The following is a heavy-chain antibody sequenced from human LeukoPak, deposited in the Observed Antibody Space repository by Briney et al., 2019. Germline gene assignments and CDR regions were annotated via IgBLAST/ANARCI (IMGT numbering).Heavy chain of an antibody. CDR2: IRSKAYGGTT. D-gene: IGHD6-13*01. J-gene: IGHJ5*02. CDR3: TRSSSWFSGWFDP. V-gene: IGHV3-49*04. CDR1: GFTFGDYA. Sequence: GGSLRLSCTASGFTFGDYAMSWVRQAPGKGLEWVGFIRSKAYGGTTEYAASVKGRFSISRDGSKSTAYLQMNSLKTEDTAVYYCTRSSSWFSGWFDPWGQGTLVTVSS.